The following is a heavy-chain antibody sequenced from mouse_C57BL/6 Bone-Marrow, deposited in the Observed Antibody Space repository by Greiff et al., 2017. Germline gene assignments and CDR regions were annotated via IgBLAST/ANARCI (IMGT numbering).Heavy chain of an antibody. V-gene: IGHV1-81*01. CDR2: IYPRSGNT. CDR3: ARQEDIDYYGSPFAY. CDR1: GYTFTSYG. D-gene: IGHD1-1*01. Sequence: VQVVESGAELARPGASVKLSCKASGYTFTSYGISWVKQRTGKGLECIGEIYPRSGNTYYNEKFKGKATLTADKSSSTAYMELRSLTSEDSAVYCCARQEDIDYYGSPFAYWGQGTLVTVSA. J-gene: IGHJ3*01.